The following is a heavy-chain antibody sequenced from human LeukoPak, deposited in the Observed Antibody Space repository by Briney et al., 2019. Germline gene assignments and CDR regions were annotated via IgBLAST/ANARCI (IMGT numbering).Heavy chain of an antibody. CDR2: ISNSGSST. CDR3: ANTMVRGSYNMDV. V-gene: IGHV3-23*01. Sequence: GGSLRLSCAASGFTFTSYAMTWVPQAPGKGLEWVSDISNSGSSTYYADSVKGRFTISRDNSKNTLYLQLSSLRAEDTAVYYSANTMVRGSYNMDVWGQGTTVTVSS. J-gene: IGHJ6*02. CDR1: GFTFTSYA. D-gene: IGHD3-10*01.